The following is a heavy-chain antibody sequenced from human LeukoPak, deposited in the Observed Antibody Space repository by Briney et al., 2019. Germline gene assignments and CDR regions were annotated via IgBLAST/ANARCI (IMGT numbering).Heavy chain of an antibody. CDR2: IMQDGSGK. D-gene: IGHD3-22*01. CDR1: GFTFSSYW. CDR3: ARMKGTMIVVVTFDY. J-gene: IGHJ4*02. V-gene: IGHV3-7*01. Sequence: PGGSLRLSCAASGFTFSSYWMSWVRQAPGKGLEWVANIMQDGSGKYYADSVKGRFTISRDNAKNSLFLQMNSLRAEDTAVYYCARMKGTMIVVVTFDYWGQGILVTVSS.